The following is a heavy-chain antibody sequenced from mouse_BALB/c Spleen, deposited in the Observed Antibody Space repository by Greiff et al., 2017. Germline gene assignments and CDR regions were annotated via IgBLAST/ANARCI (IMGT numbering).Heavy chain of an antibody. CDR3: ARCAGRAMDY. CDR2: TNPNYDST. CDR1: GYTFTDYN. D-gene: IGHD4-1*01. Sequence: EVQLQQFGAELVKPGASVKISCKASGYTFTDYNMDWVKQSHGKSLEWIGDTNPNYDSTSYNQKFKGKATLTVDKSSSTAYMELRSLTSEDTAVYYCARCAGRAMDYWGQGTSVTVSS. V-gene: IGHV1-18*01. J-gene: IGHJ4*01.